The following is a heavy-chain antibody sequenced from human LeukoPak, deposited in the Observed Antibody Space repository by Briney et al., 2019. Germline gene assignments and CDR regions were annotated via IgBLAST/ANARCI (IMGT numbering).Heavy chain of an antibody. J-gene: IGHJ4*02. CDR2: MNPNSGNT. D-gene: IGHD5-18*01. V-gene: IGHV1-8*02. CDR1: GYTFTSYG. Sequence: ASVKVSCKASGYTFTSYGINWVRQATGQGLEWMGWMNPNSGNTGYAQKFQGRVTMTRDTSISTAYMELSSLTSDDTAVYYCARRGSGYGYDYWGQGTLVTVSS. CDR3: ARRGSGYGYDY.